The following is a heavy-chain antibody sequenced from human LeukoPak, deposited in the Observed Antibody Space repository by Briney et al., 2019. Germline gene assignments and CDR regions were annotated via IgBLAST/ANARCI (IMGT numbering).Heavy chain of an antibody. CDR2: IYYSGST. Sequence: SETLSLTFTVSGGSISSYYWSWIRQPPGKGLEWIGYIYYSGSTNYNPSLKSRVTISVDTSKNQFSLKLSSVTAADTAVYYCARAQTRYSSSWYLRDDAFDIWGQGTMVTVSS. CDR1: GGSISSYY. J-gene: IGHJ3*02. CDR3: ARAQTRYSSSWYLRDDAFDI. V-gene: IGHV4-59*01. D-gene: IGHD6-13*01.